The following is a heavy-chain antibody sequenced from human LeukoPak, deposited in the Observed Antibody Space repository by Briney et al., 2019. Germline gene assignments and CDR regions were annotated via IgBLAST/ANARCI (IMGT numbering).Heavy chain of an antibody. D-gene: IGHD6-19*01. CDR2: IIPIFGTA. CDR3: ARGVSRKQWLVQH. V-gene: IGHV1-69*01. CDR1: GGTFSSYA. Sequence: SVKVSCKASGGTFSSYAISWVRQAPGQGLEWMGGIIPIFGTANYAQKFQDRVTITADESTSTAYMELSSLRSEDTAVYYCARGVSRKQWLVQHWGQGTLVTVSS. J-gene: IGHJ1*01.